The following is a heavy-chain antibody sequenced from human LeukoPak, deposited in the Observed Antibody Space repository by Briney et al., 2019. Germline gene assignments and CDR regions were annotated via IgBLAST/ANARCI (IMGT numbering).Heavy chain of an antibody. CDR3: ARGSGDLGDY. CDR1: GFTFSSYS. D-gene: IGHD3-10*01. CDR2: ISSSSSYI. Sequence: KPGGSLRLSCAASGFTFSSYSMNWVRQAPGKGLEWVSSISSSSSYIYYADSVKGRFTISRDNAKNSLYLQMNRLRAEDTAVYYCARGSGDLGDYWGQGTLVTVSS. J-gene: IGHJ4*02. V-gene: IGHV3-21*01.